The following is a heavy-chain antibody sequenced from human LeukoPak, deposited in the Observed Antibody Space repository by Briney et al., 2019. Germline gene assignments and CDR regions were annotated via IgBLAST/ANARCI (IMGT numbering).Heavy chain of an antibody. D-gene: IGHD3-9*01. CDR3: ARVRYYDIYRNYYYYMDV. V-gene: IGHV4-61*02. CDR2: IYTSGST. CDR1: GGSISSGSYY. J-gene: IGHJ6*03. Sequence: SETLSLTCTVSGGSISSGSYYWSWIRQPAGKGLEWIGRIYTSGSTNYNPSLKSRVTISVDTSKNQFSLKLSSVTAADTAVYYCARVRYYDIYRNYYYYMDVWGKGTTVTVSS.